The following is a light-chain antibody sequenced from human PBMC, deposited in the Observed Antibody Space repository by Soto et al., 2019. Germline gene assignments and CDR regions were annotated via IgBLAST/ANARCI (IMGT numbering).Light chain of an antibody. CDR1: QSVLHSSNNENY. J-gene: IGKJ2*01. V-gene: IGKV4-1*01. CDR3: QQYYSTPPYT. CDR2: WAS. Sequence: DIVMTQSPDSLAVSLGERATINCKSSQSVLHSSNNENYLAWYQQKPGQPPKLLIYWASTRESGVPDRFSGRGSGTDFTLTISALQAEDVAVYYCQQYYSTPPYTFGQGTKLELK.